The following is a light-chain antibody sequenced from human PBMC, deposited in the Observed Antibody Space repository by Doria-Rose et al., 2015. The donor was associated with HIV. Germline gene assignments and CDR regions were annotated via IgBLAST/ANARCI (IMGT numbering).Light chain of an antibody. Sequence: TQSPGTLSLSPGERATLSCRASQSFSSTYLAWYQQKPGQAPSLLIYDGSTRTTGIPDMFSASGSGTDFTLTNNSLEPEDFALYYCHQYVTSLTFVHGTKVEI. CDR3: HQYVTSLT. V-gene: IGKV3-20*01. J-gene: IGKJ1*01. CDR2: DGS. CDR1: QSFSSTY.